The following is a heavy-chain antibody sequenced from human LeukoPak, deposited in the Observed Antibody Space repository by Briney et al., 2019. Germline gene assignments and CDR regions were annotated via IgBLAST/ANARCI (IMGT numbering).Heavy chain of an antibody. CDR3: AREYHMST. CDR1: GFSFNNDW. D-gene: IGHD2-2*01. J-gene: IGHJ5*02. V-gene: IGHV3-74*01. Sequence: PGGSLRLSCAAFGFSFNNDWMHWVRQTPGEGLVWVSRIKYDGTNTAYVASVKGRFSISRDNAKNVLYLQMKSLRAEDKAMYYGAREYHMSTWGQGTLVTVSS. CDR2: IKYDGTNT.